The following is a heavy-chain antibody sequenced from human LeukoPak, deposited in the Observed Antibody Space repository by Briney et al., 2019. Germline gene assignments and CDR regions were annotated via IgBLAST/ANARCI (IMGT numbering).Heavy chain of an antibody. V-gene: IGHV4-34*01. D-gene: IGHD6-19*01. Sequence: KTSETLSLTCAVYGGSFSGYYWSWIRQPPGKGLEWIGEINHSGSTNYNPSLKSRVTISVDTSKNQFSLKLSSVTAADTAVYYCAPFRAVAGYGGQETLVTVSS. CDR2: INHSGST. CDR1: GGSFSGYY. J-gene: IGHJ4*02. CDR3: APFRAVAGY.